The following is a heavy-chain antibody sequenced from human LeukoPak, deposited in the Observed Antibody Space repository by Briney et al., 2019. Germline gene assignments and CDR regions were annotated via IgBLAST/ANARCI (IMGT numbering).Heavy chain of an antibody. J-gene: IGHJ4*02. CDR1: GFTFSSYS. CDR2: ISSSSSYI. CDR3: AREEVSGPFHY. V-gene: IGHV3-21*04. D-gene: IGHD5/OR15-5a*01. Sequence: GGSLRLSCAASGFTFSSYSMNWVRQAPGKGLEWVSSISSSSSYIYYADSVKGRFTISRDNAKNSLYLQMNSLRAEDTAVYYCAREEVSGPFHYWGQGTLVTVSS.